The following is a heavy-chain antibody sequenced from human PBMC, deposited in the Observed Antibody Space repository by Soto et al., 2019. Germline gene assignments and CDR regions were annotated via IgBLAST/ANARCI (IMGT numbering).Heavy chain of an antibody. CDR3: AREYSSTDAFDI. CDR2: IYPDDSDT. CDR1: GFNFPTFW. V-gene: IGHV5-51*01. J-gene: IGHJ3*02. D-gene: IGHD6-6*01. Sequence: PGESLKISCKHSGFNFPTFWIAWVRQMPGKGLEWMGTIYPDDSDTRYSPSFQGQVTISADKSISTAYLQWSSLKASDTAMYYCAREYSSTDAFDIWGQGTMVTVSS.